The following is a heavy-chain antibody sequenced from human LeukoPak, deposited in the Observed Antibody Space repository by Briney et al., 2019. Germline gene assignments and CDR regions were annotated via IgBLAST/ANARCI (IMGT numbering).Heavy chain of an antibody. D-gene: IGHD5-12*01. CDR1: GFTFDDYA. CDR2: ITWDGGST. J-gene: IGHJ5*01. CDR3: VKDKYSDGFFDY. Sequence: GGSLRLSCAASGFTFDDYAMNWVRQRPGKGLEWVPLITWDGGSTFYADSVRGRFTISRDNNKDSLYLQMNSLRVDDTAFYYCVKDKYSDGFFDYWGHGTLVTVSS. V-gene: IGHV3-43D*03.